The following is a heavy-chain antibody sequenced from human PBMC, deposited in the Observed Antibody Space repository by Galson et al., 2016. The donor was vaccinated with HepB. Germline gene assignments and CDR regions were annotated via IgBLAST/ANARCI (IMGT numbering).Heavy chain of an antibody. Sequence: SETLSLTCTVSGASVNNYYWSWIRQPAGKGLEWIGRIYSSGTTSYHPSLKSRATVSRDTSKNEVSLKLTSVTAADTAVYYCARVGLYGDYDSWGQGRLVIVPS. CDR3: ARVGLYGDYDS. J-gene: IGHJ5*01. D-gene: IGHD4-17*01. CDR1: GASVNNYY. V-gene: IGHV4-4*07. CDR2: IYSSGTT.